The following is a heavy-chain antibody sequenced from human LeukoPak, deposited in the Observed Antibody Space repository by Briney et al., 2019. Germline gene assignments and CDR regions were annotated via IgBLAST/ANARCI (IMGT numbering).Heavy chain of an antibody. J-gene: IGHJ4*02. D-gene: IGHD5-12*01. CDR1: GYTFTSYY. CDR2: INPSGGST. Sequence: GASVTVSCKASGYTFTSYYMHWVRQAPGQGLEWTGIINPSGGSTSYAQKFQGRVTMTRDTSTSTVYMELSSLRSEDTAVYYCARAYIVATEDPGYWGQGTLVTVSS. CDR3: ARAYIVATEDPGY. V-gene: IGHV1-46*01.